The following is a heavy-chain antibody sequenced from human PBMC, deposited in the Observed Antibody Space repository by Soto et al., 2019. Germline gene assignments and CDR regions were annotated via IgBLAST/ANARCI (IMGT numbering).Heavy chain of an antibody. Sequence: SETLSLTCTVSGGSISSYYWSWIRQPPGKGLEWIGYIYYSGSTNYNPSLKSRVTISVDTSKNQFSLKLSSVTAADTAVYYCARVYSYGFSYFDYWGQGTLVTVSS. CDR1: GGSISSYY. J-gene: IGHJ4*02. D-gene: IGHD5-18*01. CDR2: IYYSGST. V-gene: IGHV4-59*01. CDR3: ARVYSYGFSYFDY.